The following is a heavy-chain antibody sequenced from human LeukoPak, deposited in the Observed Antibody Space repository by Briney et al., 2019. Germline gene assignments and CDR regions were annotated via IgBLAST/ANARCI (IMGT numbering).Heavy chain of an antibody. CDR3: ARGLRGTKDYSNYYLSY. J-gene: IGHJ4*02. V-gene: IGHV1-2*02. CDR2: INPNSGGT. D-gene: IGHD4-11*01. Sequence: ASVKVSCKASGYTFTGYYMHWVRQAPGQGLEWMGWINPNSGGTNYAQKFQGRVIMTRDTSISTAYMELSRLRSDDTAVYYCARGLRGTKDYSNYYLSYWGQGTLVTVSS. CDR1: GYTFTGYY.